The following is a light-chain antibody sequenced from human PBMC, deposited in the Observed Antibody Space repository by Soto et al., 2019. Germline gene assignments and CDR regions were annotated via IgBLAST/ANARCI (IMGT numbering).Light chain of an antibody. J-gene: IGKJ3*01. V-gene: IGKV1-27*01. CDR2: AAS. Sequence: DIQMTQSPSSLSATVGDRVTITCRASQDISNYLAWHQQKPGKVPKLLIYAASTLLPGVPSRFSGSGSGTDFTLTISSLQPEDVATYYCQKYNGAPPETFGPGTKVAIK. CDR3: QKYNGAPPET. CDR1: QDISNY.